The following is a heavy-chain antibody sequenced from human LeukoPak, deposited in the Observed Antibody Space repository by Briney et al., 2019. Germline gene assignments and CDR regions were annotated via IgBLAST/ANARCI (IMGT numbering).Heavy chain of an antibody. Sequence: GGSLRLSCAASGFTFSSYSMNWIRQAPGKGLEWVSYISSSSSTIYYADSVKGRFTISRDNAKNSLYLQMNSLRAEDTAVYYCARDLYSCSWYSEYYYYYMDVWGKGTTVTVSS. CDR3: ARDLYSCSWYSEYYYYYMDV. J-gene: IGHJ6*03. CDR1: GFTFSSYS. V-gene: IGHV3-48*01. D-gene: IGHD6-13*01. CDR2: ISSSSSTI.